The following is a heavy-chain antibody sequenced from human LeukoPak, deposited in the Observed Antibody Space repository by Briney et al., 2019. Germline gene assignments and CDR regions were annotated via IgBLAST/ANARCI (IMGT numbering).Heavy chain of an antibody. J-gene: IGHJ4*02. CDR2: INHSGTT. CDR1: GESQITYY. Sequence: SETLSLTCAVYGESQITYYWSWIRQPPGKGLEWIGEINHSGTTSYNPSFKSRVTISVDTSKNQFSLKLSSVTAADTAVYYCARHAGEDGWFGEPFFDYWGQGTLVTVSS. CDR3: ARHAGEDGWFGEPFFDY. D-gene: IGHD3-10*01. V-gene: IGHV4-34*01.